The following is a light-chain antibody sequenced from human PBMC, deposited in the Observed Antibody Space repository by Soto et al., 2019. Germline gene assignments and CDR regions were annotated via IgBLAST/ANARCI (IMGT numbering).Light chain of an antibody. CDR1: QDIRSD. Sequence: DIQMTQSPSSLSASVGDRVTITCRASQDIRSDLGWFQQKPGKAPKRLIYAASSLQSGVPSRFSGSGSGTEFTLTISSLQPEDYVTYYCLQHNDYPPTFGQGTKVEI. CDR2: AAS. J-gene: IGKJ1*01. V-gene: IGKV1-17*01. CDR3: LQHNDYPPT.